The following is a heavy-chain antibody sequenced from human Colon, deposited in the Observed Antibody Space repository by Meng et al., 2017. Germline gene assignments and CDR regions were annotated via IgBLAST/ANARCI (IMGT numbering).Heavy chain of an antibody. Sequence: GGSLRPSCAASGFTFSNYAMHWVRQAPGKGLEWVAVISYDGGTKIYAASVKGRFTISRDDSKSTLYLQMNNLRAEDTAVYYCARDMVRGVPDYFDYWGQGTLVTVSS. V-gene: IGHV3-30*01. CDR1: GFTFSNYA. D-gene: IGHD3-10*01. CDR3: ARDMVRGVPDYFDY. CDR2: ISYDGGTK. J-gene: IGHJ4*02.